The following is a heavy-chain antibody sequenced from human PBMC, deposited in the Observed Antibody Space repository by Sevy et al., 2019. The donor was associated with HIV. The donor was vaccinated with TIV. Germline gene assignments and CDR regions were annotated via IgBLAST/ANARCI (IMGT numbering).Heavy chain of an antibody. CDR2: ISSSGTTI. CDR3: AKMITSYYYYGMDV. V-gene: IGHV3-48*03. J-gene: IGHJ6*02. Sequence: GGSLRLSCAASGFTFSNFEMNWVRQAPGKGLEWVSYISSSGTTIYYIDSVKGRFTISRDNAKNSLYLQMNSLRAEDTAVYYCAKMITSYYYYGMDVWGQGTTVTVSS. CDR1: GFTFSNFE. D-gene: IGHD3-16*01.